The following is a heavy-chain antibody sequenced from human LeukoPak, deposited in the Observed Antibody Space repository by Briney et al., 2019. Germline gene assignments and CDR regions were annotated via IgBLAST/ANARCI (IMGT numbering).Heavy chain of an antibody. D-gene: IGHD3-10*01. CDR1: GGSISIYY. CDR2: IYYSGST. CDR3: ARGYYYGANGMDV. J-gene: IGHJ6*02. Sequence: SETLSLTCTFSGGSISIYYWSWIRQPPGKGLEWIGYIYYSGSTNYNPSLKSRVTISVDTSKNQFSLKLSSVTAADTAVYYCARGYYYGANGMDVWGQGTTVTVSS. V-gene: IGHV4-59*12.